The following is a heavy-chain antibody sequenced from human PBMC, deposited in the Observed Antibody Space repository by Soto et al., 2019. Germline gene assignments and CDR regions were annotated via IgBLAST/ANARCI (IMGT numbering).Heavy chain of an antibody. J-gene: IGHJ4*02. D-gene: IGHD6-19*01. Sequence: PGASLKISCKGSGYSFTSYWIRWVRQMPGKGLEWMGRIDPSDSYTNYSPSFQGHVTISADKSISTAYLQWSSLKASVTAMYYCARHSQWLADFDYWXQGTLVTVSS. V-gene: IGHV5-10-1*01. CDR3: ARHSQWLADFDY. CDR1: GYSFTSYW. CDR2: IDPSDSYT.